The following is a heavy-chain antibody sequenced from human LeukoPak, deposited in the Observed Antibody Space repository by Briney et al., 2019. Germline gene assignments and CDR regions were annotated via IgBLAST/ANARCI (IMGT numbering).Heavy chain of an antibody. D-gene: IGHD3-10*01. V-gene: IGHV1-3*01. CDR2: INAGNGNI. CDR1: GYTFTNFA. CDR3: ARGLLWFGELSTLGY. J-gene: IGHJ4*02. Sequence: ASVKVSCKTSGYTFTNFAIHWVRQAPGQRLEWMGWINAGNGNIKYSQNLQGRVTIAGDTSASTAYMELTSLRSEDTAVYYCARGLLWFGELSTLGYWGQGTLVTVSS.